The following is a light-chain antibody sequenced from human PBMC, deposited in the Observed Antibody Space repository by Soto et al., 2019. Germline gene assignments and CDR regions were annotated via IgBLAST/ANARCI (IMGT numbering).Light chain of an antibody. Sequence: DIVMTQSPDSLAVSLGERATINCRSSQTILYTSINKNSLAWYQQKPGQPPTLHIYWASTRESGVPDRFSGSGSGTDFTLTISSLQAEDVAVYYCQQYYSSPYTFGQGTKLGIK. CDR1: QTILYTSINKNS. J-gene: IGKJ2*01. CDR2: WAS. V-gene: IGKV4-1*01. CDR3: QQYYSSPYT.